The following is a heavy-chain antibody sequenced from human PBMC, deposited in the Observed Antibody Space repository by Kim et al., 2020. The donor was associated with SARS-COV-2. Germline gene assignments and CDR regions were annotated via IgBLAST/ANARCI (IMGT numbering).Heavy chain of an antibody. CDR2: IKGDGTEK. Sequence: GGSLRLSCAASGFTFSSYWMSWVRQAPGKGLEWVANIKGDGTEKYYVDSVKGRCTISRDNAKNSLYLQMNSLRAEDTAVYYCARAGMIPGYPAFAYWGQGTLVTVSS. CDR3: ARAGMIPGYPAFAY. D-gene: IGHD2-15*01. CDR1: GFTFSSYW. V-gene: IGHV3-7*03. J-gene: IGHJ4*02.